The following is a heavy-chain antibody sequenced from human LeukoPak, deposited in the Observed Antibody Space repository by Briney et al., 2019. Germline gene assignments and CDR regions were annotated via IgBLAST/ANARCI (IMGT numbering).Heavy chain of an antibody. CDR3: ARAYDSSGYYSNFDY. D-gene: IGHD3-22*01. CDR2: INPSGGST. CDR1: GYTFTGYY. J-gene: IGHJ4*02. V-gene: IGHV1-46*01. Sequence: ASVKVSCKASGYTFTGYYMHWVRQAPGQGLEWMGIINPSGGSTSYAQKFQGRVTMTRDTSTSTVYMELSSLRSEDTAVYYCARAYDSSGYYSNFDYWGQGTLVTVSS.